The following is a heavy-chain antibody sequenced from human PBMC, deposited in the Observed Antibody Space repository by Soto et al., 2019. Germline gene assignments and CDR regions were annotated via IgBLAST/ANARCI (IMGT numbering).Heavy chain of an antibody. D-gene: IGHD6-6*01. J-gene: IGHJ4*02. Sequence: ASETLSLTCAVYGGSFSGYYWSWIRQPPGKGLEWIGEINHSGSTNYNPSLKSRVTISVDTSKNQFSLKLSSVTAADTAVYYCARGPMRQLAQTPYYFDYWGQGTLVTVSS. CDR2: INHSGST. V-gene: IGHV4-34*01. CDR1: GGSFSGYY. CDR3: ARGPMRQLAQTPYYFDY.